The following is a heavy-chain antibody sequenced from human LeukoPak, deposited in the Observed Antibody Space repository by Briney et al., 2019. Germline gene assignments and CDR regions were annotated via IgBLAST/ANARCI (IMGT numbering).Heavy chain of an antibody. D-gene: IGHD6-19*01. Sequence: PGRSLRLSCAASGFTFSTYAIHWVRQAPGKGLEWVAVISYDGSNKYYADSVKGRFTISRDNSKNTLYLQMNSLRAEDTAVYYCASTQYYFDYWGQGTLVTVSS. J-gene: IGHJ4*02. CDR1: GFTFSTYA. CDR3: ASTQYYFDY. CDR2: ISYDGSNK. V-gene: IGHV3-30*14.